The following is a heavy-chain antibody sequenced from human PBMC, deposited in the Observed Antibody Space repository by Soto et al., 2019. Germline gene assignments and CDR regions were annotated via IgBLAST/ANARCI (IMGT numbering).Heavy chain of an antibody. Sequence: QVQLVQSGAEVKKPGASVKVSCKASGYTFTSYDINWVRQATGQGLEWMGWMNPNSGNTGYAQKFRGRVTMTRNTSISTAYMELSSLRSEDTAVYYCARDPPYDILTGSYYYYGMDVWGQGTTVTVSS. CDR3: ARDPPYDILTGSYYYYGMDV. V-gene: IGHV1-8*01. D-gene: IGHD3-9*01. CDR1: GYTFTSYD. CDR2: MNPNSGNT. J-gene: IGHJ6*02.